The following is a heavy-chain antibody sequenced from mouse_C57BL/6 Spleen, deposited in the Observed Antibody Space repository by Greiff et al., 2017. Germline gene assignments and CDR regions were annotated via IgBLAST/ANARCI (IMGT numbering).Heavy chain of an antibody. CDR1: GYTFTSYW. Sequence: QVQLQQSGAELVRPGTSVKLSCKASGYTFTSYWMHWVKQRPGQGLEWIGVIDPSDSYTNYNQKFKGKATLTVDTSSSTAYMQLSSLTSEDSAVYYCARGRGYEGMDYGGQGTTLTVSS. CDR3: ARGRGYEGMDY. J-gene: IGHJ2*01. D-gene: IGHD2-3*01. CDR2: IDPSDSYT. V-gene: IGHV1-59*01.